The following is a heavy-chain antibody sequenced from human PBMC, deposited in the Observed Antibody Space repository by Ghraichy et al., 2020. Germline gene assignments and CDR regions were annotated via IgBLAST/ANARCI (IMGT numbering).Heavy chain of an antibody. V-gene: IGHV3-7*01. CDR3: ARGRLVFDY. CDR1: GFTFSSYW. CDR2: IKQDGSEK. D-gene: IGHD3-9*01. J-gene: IGHJ4*02. Sequence: GESLNISCAASGFTFSSYWMSWVRQAPGKGLEWVANIKQDGSEKYYVDSVKGRFTISRDNAKNSLYLQMNSLRAEDTAVYYCARGRLVFDYWGQGTLVTVSS.